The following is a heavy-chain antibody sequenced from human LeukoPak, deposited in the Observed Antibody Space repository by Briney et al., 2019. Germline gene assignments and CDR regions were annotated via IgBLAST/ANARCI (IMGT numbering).Heavy chain of an antibody. J-gene: IGHJ4*02. V-gene: IGHV3-23*01. CDR2: ISGSGAT. Sequence: QPGGSLRLSCAASGFTFSSYAMSWVRQAPGKGLEWVSTISGSGATYYADSVKGRFTISRDSSKNTLYLQVNSLRAEDTAVYYCAKGESNSGWLLFDYWGQGTLVTVSS. CDR1: GFTFSSYA. D-gene: IGHD5-12*01. CDR3: AKGESNSGWLLFDY.